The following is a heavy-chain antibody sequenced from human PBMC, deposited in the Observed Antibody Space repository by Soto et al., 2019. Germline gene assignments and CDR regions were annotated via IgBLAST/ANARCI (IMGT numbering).Heavy chain of an antibody. V-gene: IGHV3-49*03. CDR1: GFTFGDYA. CDR2: IRSKAYGGTT. J-gene: IGHJ5*02. D-gene: IGHD5-12*01. CDR3: TRDNGGYDPARFDP. Sequence: GGSLRLSCTASGFTFGDYAMSWFRQAPGKGLEWVGFIRSKAYGGTTEYAASVKGRFTISRDDSKSIAYLQMNSLKTEDTAVYYCTRDNGGYDPARFDPWGQGTLVTVSS.